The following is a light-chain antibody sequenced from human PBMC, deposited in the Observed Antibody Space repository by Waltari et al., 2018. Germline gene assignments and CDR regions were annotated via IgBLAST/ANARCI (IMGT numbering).Light chain of an antibody. CDR1: QSVLYSSNHKNY. V-gene: IGKV4-1*01. CDR3: QKYYSTPT. J-gene: IGKJ2*01. CDR2: WAS. Sequence: DIVMTQSPDSLAVSLGERATINCKSSQSVLYSSNHKNYLAWYQQKPGQPPKLLIYWASTRESGVPDRFSGSGSETDFTLTVSSLQAEDVAVYYCQKYYSTPTFGQGTKLEIK.